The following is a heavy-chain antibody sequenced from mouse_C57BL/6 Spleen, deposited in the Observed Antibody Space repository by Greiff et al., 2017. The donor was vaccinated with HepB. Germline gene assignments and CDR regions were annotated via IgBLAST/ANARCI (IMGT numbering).Heavy chain of an antibody. CDR3: ARPALYGNVYYYAMDY. V-gene: IGHV1-43*01. J-gene: IGHJ4*01. CDR1: GYSFTGYY. D-gene: IGHD2-10*02. Sequence: EVKLQESGPELVKPGASVKISCKASGYSFTGYYMHWVKQSSEKSLEWIGEINPSTGGTSYNQKFKGKATLTVDKSSSTAYMQLKSLTSEDSAVYYCARPALYGNVYYYAMDYWGQGTSVTVSS. CDR2: INPSTGGT.